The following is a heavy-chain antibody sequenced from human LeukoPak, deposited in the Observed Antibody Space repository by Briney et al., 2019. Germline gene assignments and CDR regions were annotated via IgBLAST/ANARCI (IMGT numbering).Heavy chain of an antibody. Sequence: ASVKVSCKASGYTFTSYDINWVRQATGQGLEWMGWMNPNSGNTGYAQKFQGRVTMTRNTSISTAYMELSSLRSEDTAVYYCARGDMITFGGVIVTHLYYFDYWGQGTLVTVSS. V-gene: IGHV1-8*01. CDR1: GYTFTSYD. D-gene: IGHD3-16*02. CDR3: ARGDMITFGGVIVTHLYYFDY. J-gene: IGHJ4*02. CDR2: MNPNSGNT.